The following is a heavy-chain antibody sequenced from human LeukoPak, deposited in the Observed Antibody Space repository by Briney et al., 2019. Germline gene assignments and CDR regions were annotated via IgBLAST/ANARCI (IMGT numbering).Heavy chain of an antibody. CDR1: GLTFTTYA. D-gene: IGHD5-12*01. CDR2: ITGSGST. V-gene: IGHV3-23*01. J-gene: IGHJ4*02. CDR3: ARDLGSGYDYYFDY. Sequence: PGGSLRLSCAVSGLTFTTYAMTWVRQAPGKGLQWVSTITGSGSTYYADSVKGRFTISRDNSKNTLDLQMNSLRAEDTAVYYCARDLGSGYDYYFDYWGQGTLVTVSS.